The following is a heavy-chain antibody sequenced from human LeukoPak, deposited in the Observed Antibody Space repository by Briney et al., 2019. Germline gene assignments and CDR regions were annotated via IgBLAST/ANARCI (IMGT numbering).Heavy chain of an antibody. CDR3: ARGGRSGYYHNWFDP. D-gene: IGHD3-3*01. Sequence: PSETLSLTCAVYGGSFSGYYWSWIRQPPGKGLEWIGEINHSGSTNYNPSLKSRVTISVDTSKNQFSLKLSSVTAADTAVYYCARGGRSGYYHNWFDPWGQGTLVTVSS. V-gene: IGHV4-34*01. CDR1: GGSFSGYY. J-gene: IGHJ5*02. CDR2: INHSGST.